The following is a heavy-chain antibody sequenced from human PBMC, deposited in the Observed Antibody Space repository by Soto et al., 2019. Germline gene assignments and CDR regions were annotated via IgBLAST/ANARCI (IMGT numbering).Heavy chain of an antibody. CDR2: ISGSGIDT. V-gene: IGHV3-23*01. CDR3: AKDKRKLLPPSYFDY. Sequence: GGSLRLSCAASGFTFSSFAMSWVRQAPGKGLEWVSGISGSGIDTNYADSVEGRFTISRDKSKNTLYLQMNSLRAEDTAVYYCAKDKRKLLPPSYFDYWGQGTLVTGSS. D-gene: IGHD2-15*01. CDR1: GFTFSSFA. J-gene: IGHJ4*02.